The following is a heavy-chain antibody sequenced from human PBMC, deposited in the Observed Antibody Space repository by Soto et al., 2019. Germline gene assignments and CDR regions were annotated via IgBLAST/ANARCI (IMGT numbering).Heavy chain of an antibody. CDR2: LKQDGSEK. V-gene: IGHV3-7*01. D-gene: IGHD3-10*01. CDR1: GFTFSSYW. CDR3: ARESGGTDG. Sequence: EVQLVESGGGLVQPGGSLRLSCAASGFTFSSYWMSWVRQAPGKGLGWVANLKQDGSEKYYVDSVKGRFTISRDNAKNSLDQRMNRQRAEDTAGYYCARESGGTDGWGQGTTVTVSS. J-gene: IGHJ6*02.